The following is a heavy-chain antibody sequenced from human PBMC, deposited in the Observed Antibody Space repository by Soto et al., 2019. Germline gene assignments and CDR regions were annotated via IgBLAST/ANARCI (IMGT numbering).Heavy chain of an antibody. CDR1: GYTFTSYG. J-gene: IGHJ5*02. CDR2: ISAYNGNT. Sequence: ASVKVSCKASGYTFTSYGISWVRQAPGQGLEWMGWISAYNGNTNYAQKLQGRVTMTTDTSTSTAYMELRSLRSDDTAVYYCARLLSGYCTNGVCFPDSWFDPWGQGPLVTVSS. D-gene: IGHD2-8*01. CDR3: ARLLSGYCTNGVCFPDSWFDP. V-gene: IGHV1-18*04.